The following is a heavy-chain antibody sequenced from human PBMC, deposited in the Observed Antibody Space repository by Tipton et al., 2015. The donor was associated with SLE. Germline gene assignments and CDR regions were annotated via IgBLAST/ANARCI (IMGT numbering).Heavy chain of an antibody. CDR2: ISYSETT. Sequence: TLSLTCTVSGGSISSSIPYWGWIRQPPGKGLEWIGYISYSETTNYNPSLKSRVTISVDTSKNQFSLKLRSVTAADTAVYYCAGAWQGYCSGGTCYVLDYWGQRTLVTVSS. CDR3: AGAWQGYCSGGTCYVLDY. J-gene: IGHJ4*02. D-gene: IGHD2-15*01. V-gene: IGHV4-61*05. CDR1: GGSISSSIPY.